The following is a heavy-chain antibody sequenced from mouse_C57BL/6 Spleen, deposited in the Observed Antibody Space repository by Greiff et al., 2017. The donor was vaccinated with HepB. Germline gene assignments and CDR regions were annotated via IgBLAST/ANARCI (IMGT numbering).Heavy chain of an antibody. CDR1: GFSLTSYA. J-gene: IGHJ4*01. CDR2: IWNGGGT. Sequence: VMLVESGPGLVAPSQSLSITCTVSGFSLTSYAISWVRQPPGKGLEWLGVIWNGGGTNYNSALKSRLSISKDNSKSKVFLKMTHLQTDDTDRYYCARLSSGYVGYAMDDWGQGTSVTVSS. CDR3: ARLSSGYVGYAMDD. D-gene: IGHD3-2*02. V-gene: IGHV2-9-1*01.